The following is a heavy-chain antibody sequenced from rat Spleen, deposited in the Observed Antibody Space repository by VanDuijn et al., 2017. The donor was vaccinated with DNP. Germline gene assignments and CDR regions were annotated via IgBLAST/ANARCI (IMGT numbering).Heavy chain of an antibody. Sequence: EVQLVESGGGLVQPGRSLKLSCAASGFTFSNYDMAWVRQAPTKGLEGVASISTGGGNTYYRDSVKGRFTISRDNAKSTLYLQMDSLRSEDTATYYCARYYGYYYVMDAWGQGASVTVSS. CDR2: ISTGGGNT. CDR1: GFTFSNYD. D-gene: IGHD1-6*01. J-gene: IGHJ4*01. V-gene: IGHV5S23*01. CDR3: ARYYGYYYVMDA.